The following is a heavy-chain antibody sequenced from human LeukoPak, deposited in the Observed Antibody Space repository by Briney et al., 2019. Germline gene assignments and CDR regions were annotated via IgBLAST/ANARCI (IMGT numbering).Heavy chain of an antibody. CDR1: GDTFTSYD. V-gene: IGHV1-8*01. CDR3: ARGGTLVQGVTILYGMDV. D-gene: IGHD3-10*01. CDR2: MNPNSGNT. J-gene: IGHJ6*02. Sequence: ASVKVSCKTSGDTFTSYDMNWVRQATGQGLEWMGLMNPNSGNTVYAQKFRGRVTMTGDTSTSTAYMELSSLRSEDTAVYYCARGGTLVQGVTILYGMDVWGQGTTVTVSS.